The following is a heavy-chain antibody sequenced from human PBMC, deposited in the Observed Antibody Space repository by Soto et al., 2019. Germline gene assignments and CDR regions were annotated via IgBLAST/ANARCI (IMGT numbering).Heavy chain of an antibody. D-gene: IGHD3-22*01. CDR1: GYTFTSYG. CDR3: ARDRLRGYDSSGFYS. V-gene: IGHV1-18*04. J-gene: IGHJ4*02. CDR2: ISAYNGNT. Sequence: ASVKVSCKASGYTFTSYGISWVRQAPGQGLERMGGISAYNGNTNYAQNFQCRVTMTTATSTHTVFLELRSLKSDDTAIYDCARDRLRGYDSSGFYSWGRGTMVTVSS.